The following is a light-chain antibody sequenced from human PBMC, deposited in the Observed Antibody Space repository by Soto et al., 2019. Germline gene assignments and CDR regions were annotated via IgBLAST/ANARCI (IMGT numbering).Light chain of an antibody. CDR2: GAS. V-gene: IGKV3-15*01. J-gene: IGKJ1*01. CDR3: QQYNNWAT. Sequence: IVMTQSPATLSVSPGERVTLSCRASQNVNTNLAWYQQKLGQAPRLLIYGASTRATGIPARFSGSGSGTEFTLTISSLQSEDFAVYYCQQYNNWATFGQGTKVEIK. CDR1: QNVNTN.